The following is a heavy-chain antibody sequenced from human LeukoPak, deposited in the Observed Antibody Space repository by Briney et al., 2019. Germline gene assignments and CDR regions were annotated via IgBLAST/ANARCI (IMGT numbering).Heavy chain of an antibody. J-gene: IGHJ4*02. Sequence: GGSLRLSCAASGFTFTAYAMSWFRQTPGKGLEWVGNIHQDGSVTNYVDAVKGRFTISRDNARNSVFLQLNSLRAEDTALYYCARGRGWVDHWGQGTLVTVSS. CDR2: IHQDGSVT. V-gene: IGHV3-7*01. CDR3: ARGRGWVDH. CDR1: GFTFTAYA. D-gene: IGHD3-16*01.